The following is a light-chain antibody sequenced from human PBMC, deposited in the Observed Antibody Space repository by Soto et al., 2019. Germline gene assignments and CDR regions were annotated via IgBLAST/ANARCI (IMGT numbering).Light chain of an antibody. CDR1: QSVGSN. V-gene: IGKV3-15*01. J-gene: IGKJ3*01. Sequence: ERVMTQSPATLSVSPGERATLSCRASQSVGSNLAWYQQKPGQAPRLLIFGASSRATGVPARFSGSGSGTEFTLTINSLQSEDFAVYFCQQYDNLPITFGPGTKLDIK. CDR3: QQYDNLPIT. CDR2: GAS.